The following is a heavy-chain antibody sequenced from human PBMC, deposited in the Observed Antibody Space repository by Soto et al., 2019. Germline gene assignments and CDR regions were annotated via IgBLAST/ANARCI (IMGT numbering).Heavy chain of an antibody. Sequence: GGSLRLSCAASGFTFSSYSMNWVRQAPGKGLEWVSSISSSSSYIYYADSVKGRFTISRDNAKNSLYLQMNSLRAEDTAVYYCARALASDIVVVPAAMRYYMDVWGKGTTVTVSS. CDR1: GFTFSSYS. CDR3: ARALASDIVVVPAAMRYYMDV. D-gene: IGHD2-2*01. CDR2: ISSSSSYI. J-gene: IGHJ6*03. V-gene: IGHV3-21*01.